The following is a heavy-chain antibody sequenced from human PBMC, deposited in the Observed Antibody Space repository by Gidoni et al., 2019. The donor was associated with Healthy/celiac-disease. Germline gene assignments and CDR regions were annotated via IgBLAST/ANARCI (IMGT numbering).Heavy chain of an antibody. Sequence: EVQLVESGGGWVQHGRAMRLSCAASGFTFDDYAMHWVRQAPGKGLEWVSGIRWNSCSIGYADSVKGRFTISRDNAKNSLYLQMNSLRAEDTALYYCAKAELELGRGGMDYWGQGTLVTVSS. CDR2: IRWNSCSI. J-gene: IGHJ4*02. CDR3: AKAELELGRGGMDY. V-gene: IGHV3-9*01. D-gene: IGHD1-7*01. CDR1: GFTFDDYA.